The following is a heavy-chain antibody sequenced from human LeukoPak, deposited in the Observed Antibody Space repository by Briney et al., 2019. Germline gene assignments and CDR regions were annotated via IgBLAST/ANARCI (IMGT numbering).Heavy chain of an antibody. J-gene: IGHJ4*02. D-gene: IGHD6-19*01. CDR1: GFTFSSYA. CDR2: ISGSGGST. CDR3: AKGQGKGSGWTYFDY. Sequence: GGSLRLSCAASGFTFSSYAMSWVRQAPGKGLEWVSAISGSGGSTYYADSVKGRFTISRDNSKNTLYLQMNSLRAEDTAVYYCAKGQGKGSGWTYFDYWGQGTLVTVSS. V-gene: IGHV3-23*01.